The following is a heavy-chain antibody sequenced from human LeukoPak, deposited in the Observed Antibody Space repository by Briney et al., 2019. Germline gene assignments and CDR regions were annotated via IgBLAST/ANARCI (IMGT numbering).Heavy chain of an antibody. V-gene: IGHV3-21*01. D-gene: IGHD3-22*01. CDR1: GFTFSSYS. CDR3: ARGWLLGDYYFDY. J-gene: IGHJ4*02. Sequence: GESLRLSCAASGFTFSSYSMNWVRQAPGKGLEWVSSISSSSSYIYYADSVKGRFTISRDNAKNSLYLQMNSLRAEDTAVYYCARGWLLGDYYFDYWGQGTLVTVSS. CDR2: ISSSSSYI.